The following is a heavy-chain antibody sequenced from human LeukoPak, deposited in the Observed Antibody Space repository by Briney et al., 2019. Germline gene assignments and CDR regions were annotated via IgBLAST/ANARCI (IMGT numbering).Heavy chain of an antibody. CDR3: ARIRDDLWSGYPELYYYYYMDV. J-gene: IGHJ6*03. D-gene: IGHD3-3*01. V-gene: IGHV4-39*07. CDR1: GGSISSSSYY. CDR2: IYYSGST. Sequence: SETLSLTCTVSGGSISSSSYYWGWIRQPPGKGLEWIGSIYYSGSTYYNPSLKSRVTISVDKSKNQFSLKLSSVTAADTAVYYCARIRDDLWSGYPELYYYYYMDVWGKGTTVTVSS.